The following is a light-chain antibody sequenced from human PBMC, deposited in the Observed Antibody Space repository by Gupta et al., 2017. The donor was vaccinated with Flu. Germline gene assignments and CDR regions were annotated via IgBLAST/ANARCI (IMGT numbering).Light chain of an antibody. J-gene: IGKJ4*01. CDR2: GAS. V-gene: IGKV3-20*01. CDR3: QQYGSSPLT. Sequence: EVALSPSPGTLSLSPGERATLSCRASQSVSSSYLAWYQQKPGQAPRLLIYGASSRATGIPDRFSGSGSGTDFTLTISRLEPEDFAVYYCQQYGSSPLTFGGGTKVEIK. CDR1: QSVSSSY.